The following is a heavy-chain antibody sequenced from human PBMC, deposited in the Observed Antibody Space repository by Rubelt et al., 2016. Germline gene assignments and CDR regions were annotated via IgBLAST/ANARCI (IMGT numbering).Heavy chain of an antibody. CDR2: ISAYNGNT. Sequence: QVQLVQSGAEVKKPGASVKVSCKASGYTFTSYGISWVRQAPGQGLEWMGWISAYNGNTNYAQKLQGRVTMTTDTSTRTAYMELRSLGSDGTAVYYCAIPSSSWYYFDYWGQGTLGTVSS. CDR1: GYTFTSYG. D-gene: IGHD6-13*01. CDR3: AIPSSSWYYFDY. J-gene: IGHJ4*02. V-gene: IGHV1-18*01.